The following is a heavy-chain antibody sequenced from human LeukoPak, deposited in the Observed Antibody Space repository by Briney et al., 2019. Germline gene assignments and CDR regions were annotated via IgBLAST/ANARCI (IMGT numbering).Heavy chain of an antibody. J-gene: IGHJ5*01. CDR1: GFTFSSYS. V-gene: IGHV3-21*04. CDR2: ISSSSSYI. Sequence: GGSLRLSCAASGFTFSSYSMNWVRQAPGKGLEWVSSISSSSSYIYYADSVKGRFTISRDNSKNGLYLQMNSLRSEDTAIYYCAKDLHGDGNVNNCFDSWGQGTVVTVSS. D-gene: IGHD5-24*01. CDR3: AKDLHGDGNVNNCFDS.